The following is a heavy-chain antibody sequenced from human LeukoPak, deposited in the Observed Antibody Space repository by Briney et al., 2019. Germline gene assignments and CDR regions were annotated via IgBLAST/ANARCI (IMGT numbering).Heavy chain of an antibody. CDR2: IKQDGIET. CDR1: GFNSGNYW. J-gene: IGHJ3*02. V-gene: IGHV3-7*01. D-gene: IGHD6-13*01. Sequence: GGSLRLSCAASGFNSGNYWMSWARQAPGQRLEWLANIKQDGIETYYLDSVRGRFTISRDSARNSVYLQMYSLRADETAVYFCARFIASPGPDAFDIWGQGTLVTVSS. CDR3: ARFIASPGPDAFDI.